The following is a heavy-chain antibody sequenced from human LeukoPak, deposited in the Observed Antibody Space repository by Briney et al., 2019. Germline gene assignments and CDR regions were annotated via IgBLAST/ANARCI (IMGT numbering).Heavy chain of an antibody. Sequence: GRSLRLSCAASGFTFSSYAMHWVRQAPRKGLEWVAVISYDGSNKYYADSVKGRFTISRDNSKNTLYLQMNSLRAEDTAVYYCARDKGFDYWGQGTLVTVSS. J-gene: IGHJ4*02. CDR3: ARDKGFDY. V-gene: IGHV3-30*04. CDR1: GFTFSSYA. CDR2: ISYDGSNK.